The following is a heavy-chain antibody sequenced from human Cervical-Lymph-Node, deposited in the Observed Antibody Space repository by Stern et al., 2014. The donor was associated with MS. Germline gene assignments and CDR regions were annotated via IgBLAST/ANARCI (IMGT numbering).Heavy chain of an antibody. CDR2: INPSGGST. Sequence: QMQLVQSGAEVKKPGASVKVSCKASGYTFTSYYMHWVRQAPGQGLEWMGIINPSGGSTSYAQKFQGRVTMTRDTSTSTVYMELSSLRSEDTAVYYCARDLSGGAAADWFDPWGQGTLVTVSS. V-gene: IGHV1-46*01. D-gene: IGHD6-13*01. CDR3: ARDLSGGAAADWFDP. J-gene: IGHJ5*02. CDR1: GYTFTSYY.